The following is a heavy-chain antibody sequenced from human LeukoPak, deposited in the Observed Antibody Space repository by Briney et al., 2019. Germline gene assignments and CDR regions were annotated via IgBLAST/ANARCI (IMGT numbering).Heavy chain of an antibody. Sequence: GSLRLSCEASGFSFSKHGLNWVRQAPGKGLEWIGYIYYSGSTNYNPSLKSRVTISVDTSKNQFSLKLSSVTAADTAVYYCASSSGYYFDYWGQGTLVTVSS. V-gene: IGHV4-59*11. J-gene: IGHJ4*02. CDR1: GFSFSKHG. D-gene: IGHD1-26*01. CDR2: IYYSGST. CDR3: ASSSGYYFDY.